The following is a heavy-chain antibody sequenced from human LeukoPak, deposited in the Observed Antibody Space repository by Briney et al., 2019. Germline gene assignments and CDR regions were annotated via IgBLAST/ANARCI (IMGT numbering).Heavy chain of an antibody. D-gene: IGHD2-2*01. CDR3: ARTIVVVPAGSHMDV. CDR1: GYTFTSYG. J-gene: IGHJ6*03. Sequence: ASVKVSCKASGYTFTSYGISWVRQAPGQGLEWMGWISAYNGNTNYAQKLQGRVTMTTDTSTSTAYMEPRSLRSDDTAVYYCARTIVVVPAGSHMDVWGKGTTVTVSS. CDR2: ISAYNGNT. V-gene: IGHV1-18*01.